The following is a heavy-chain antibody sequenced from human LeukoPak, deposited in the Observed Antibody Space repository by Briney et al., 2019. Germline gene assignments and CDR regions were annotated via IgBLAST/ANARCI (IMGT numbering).Heavy chain of an antibody. Sequence: GGSLRLSCAASGFTFISYAMAWVRQAPGRGLEWVSSISSDGGAMYYADSVKGRFTVSRDNARNSLYLQMNSLSAEDTAVYFCARAALLTGGGYHFDSWGQGTLVTVSS. D-gene: IGHD7-27*01. CDR3: ARAALLTGGGYHFDS. V-gene: IGHV3-21*04. J-gene: IGHJ4*02. CDR2: ISSDGGAM. CDR1: GFTFISYA.